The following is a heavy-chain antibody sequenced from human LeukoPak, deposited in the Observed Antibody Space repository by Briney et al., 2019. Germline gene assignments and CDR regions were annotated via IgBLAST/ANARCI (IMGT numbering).Heavy chain of an antibody. D-gene: IGHD1-26*01. CDR1: GFTFSSYA. CDR3: AKVVSRYSGSYSVYFQH. CDR2: ISYDGSNK. Sequence: GRSLRLSCAASGFTFSSYAMHWVRQAPGKGLEWVAVISYDGSNKYYADSVKGRFTISRDNSKNTLYLQMNSLRAEDTAVYYCAKVVSRYSGSYSVYFQHWGQGTLVTVSS. J-gene: IGHJ1*01. V-gene: IGHV3-30-3*01.